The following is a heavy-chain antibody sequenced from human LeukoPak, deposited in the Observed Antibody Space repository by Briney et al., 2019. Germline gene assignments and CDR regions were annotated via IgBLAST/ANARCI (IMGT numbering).Heavy chain of an antibody. CDR3: ARDVGYYDSSGPYDY. J-gene: IGHJ4*02. V-gene: IGHV3-21*01. CDR1: GFTFSSYS. D-gene: IGHD3-22*01. Sequence: PGGSLRLSCAASGFTFSSYSMNWVRQAPGKGLEWVSSISSSSSYIYYADSVKGRFTISRDNAKNSLYLQMNSLRAEDTAVYYCARDVGYYDSSGPYDYWGQGTLVTASS. CDR2: ISSSSSYI.